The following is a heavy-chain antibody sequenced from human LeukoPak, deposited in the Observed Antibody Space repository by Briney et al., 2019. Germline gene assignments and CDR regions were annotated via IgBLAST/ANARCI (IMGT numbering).Heavy chain of an antibody. CDR3: ARAGYSGYDYYFDY. J-gene: IGHJ4*02. CDR2: IYYSGST. CDR1: GGSVSSGSYY. V-gene: IGHV4-61*01. Sequence: ASETLSLTCTVSGGSVSSGSYYWSWIRQPPGKGLEWIGYIYYSGSTNYNPSFKSRVTISVDTPKNQFSLKLSSVTAADTAVYYCARAGYSGYDYYFDYWGQGTLVTVSS. D-gene: IGHD5-12*01.